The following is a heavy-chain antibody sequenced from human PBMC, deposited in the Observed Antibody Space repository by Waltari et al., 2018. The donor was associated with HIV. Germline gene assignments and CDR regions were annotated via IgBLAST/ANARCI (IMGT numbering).Heavy chain of an antibody. Sequence: QVQLVGAGGGVVQPGRSLRPSCAASGFTFSSYPIHWVRQAPGKGLEWVAVISNDGNNKYYAESVKGRFTISRDNSKNTLYLQMNSLRVEDTALYYCAREGEGTWEWHAFDVWGQETMVTVSS. CDR1: GFTFSSYP. J-gene: IGHJ3*01. CDR2: ISNDGNNK. CDR3: AREGEGTWEWHAFDV. D-gene: IGHD1-26*01. V-gene: IGHV3-30-3*01.